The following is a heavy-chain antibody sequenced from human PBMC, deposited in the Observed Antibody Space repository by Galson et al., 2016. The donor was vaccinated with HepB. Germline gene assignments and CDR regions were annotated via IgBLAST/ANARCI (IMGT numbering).Heavy chain of an antibody. V-gene: IGHV3-30*18. CDR3: AKPFNDYDSSGYYVDY. J-gene: IGHJ4*02. Sequence: SLRLSCAASGFSFNHFAIHWVRQTPGKGLEWVAVISYDGTHEYYADSVRGRFTISRDNSKTTVYRQMNSLRAEDTAVYFCAKPFNDYDSSGYYVDYWGQGTLVTVSS. CDR1: GFSFNHFA. D-gene: IGHD3-22*01. CDR2: ISYDGTHE.